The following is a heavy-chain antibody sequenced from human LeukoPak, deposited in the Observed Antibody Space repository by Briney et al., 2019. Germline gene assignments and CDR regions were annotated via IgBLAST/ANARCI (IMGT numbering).Heavy chain of an antibody. CDR3: ARALAAAGTAGMDV. D-gene: IGHD6-13*01. CDR2: IYYSGST. V-gene: IGHV4-59*01. CDR1: GGSISSYY. Sequence: SETLSLTCTVSGGSISSYYWSWIRQPPGKGLEWIGYIYYSGSTNYNPSLKSRVTISVDTSKNQFSLKLSSVTAADTAVYYCARALAAAGTAGMDVWGQGTTVIVSS. J-gene: IGHJ6*02.